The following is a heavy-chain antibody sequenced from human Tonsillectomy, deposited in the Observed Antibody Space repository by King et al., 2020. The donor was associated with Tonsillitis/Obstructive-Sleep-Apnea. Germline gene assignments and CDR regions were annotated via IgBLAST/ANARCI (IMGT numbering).Heavy chain of an antibody. J-gene: IGHJ4*02. CDR3: ARDSPWGQVDY. CDR2: IYYSGST. CDR1: GGSISSYY. D-gene: IGHD3-16*01. Sequence: LQLQESGPGLVKPSETLSLTCTVSGGSISSYYWSWIRQPPGKGLEWSGYIYYSGSTNYNPSRKSRGTISVDTSKNQFSLKLSSVTAADTAVYYCARDSPWGQVDYWGQGTLVTVSS. V-gene: IGHV4-59*01.